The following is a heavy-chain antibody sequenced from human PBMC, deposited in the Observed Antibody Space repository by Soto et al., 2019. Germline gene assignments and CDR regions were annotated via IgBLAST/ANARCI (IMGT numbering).Heavy chain of an antibody. CDR3: ARAGRAAAGSRY. D-gene: IGHD6-13*01. CDR1: GFTFSSYA. J-gene: IGHJ4*02. CDR2: ISYDGSNK. V-gene: IGHV3-30-3*01. Sequence: QVQLVESGGGVVQPGRSLRLSCAASGFTFSSYAMHWVRQAPGKGLEWVAVISYDGSNKYYADSVKGRFTISRDNSKNTLYLQMNSLRAEDTAVYYCARAGRAAAGSRYWGQGTLVTVSS.